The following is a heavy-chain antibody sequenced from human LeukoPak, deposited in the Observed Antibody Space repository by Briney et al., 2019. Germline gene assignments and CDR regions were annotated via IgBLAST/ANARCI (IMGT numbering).Heavy chain of an antibody. Sequence: GGSLRLSCAASGFTFSSYGMHWVRQAPGKGLEWVAVISYDGSNKYYADSVKGRFTISRDNSKNTLYLQMNSLRAEDTAVYYCAVSDWWLMGDYWGQGTRVTVSS. J-gene: IGHJ4*02. V-gene: IGHV3-30*03. CDR1: GFTFSSYG. D-gene: IGHD2-15*01. CDR2: ISYDGSNK. CDR3: AVSDWWLMGDY.